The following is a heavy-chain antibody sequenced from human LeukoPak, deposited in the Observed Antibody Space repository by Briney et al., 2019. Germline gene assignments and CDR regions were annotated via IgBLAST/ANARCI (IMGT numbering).Heavy chain of an antibody. CDR1: GGSISSGDYY. V-gene: IGHV4-30-4*01. J-gene: IGHJ6*02. CDR3: ARGPSSSWPSYYYYGMDV. Sequence: SETLSLTCTVSGGSISSGDYYWSWIRQPPGKGLEWIGYIYYSGSTYYNPSLKSRVTISVDTSKNQFSLKLSSVTAADTAVYYCARGPSSSWPSYYYYGMDVWGQGTTVTVSS. D-gene: IGHD6-13*01. CDR2: IYYSGST.